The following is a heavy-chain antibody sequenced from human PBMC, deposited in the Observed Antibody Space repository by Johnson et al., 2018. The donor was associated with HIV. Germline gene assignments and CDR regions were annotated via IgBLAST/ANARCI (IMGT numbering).Heavy chain of an antibody. CDR3: ARVRGGTGHGAFDS. Sequence: QVLLVESGGGVVQPGRSLRLSCAASRFTFSTYGMHWVRQAPGKGLEWVAVISYDGSNKYYADSVKGRFTISRDNSKNTLYLQMNSLRAEDTAVYYCARVRGGTGHGAFDSWGQGTMVTVSS. CDR2: ISYDGSNK. J-gene: IGHJ3*02. CDR1: RFTFSTYG. V-gene: IGHV3-30*03.